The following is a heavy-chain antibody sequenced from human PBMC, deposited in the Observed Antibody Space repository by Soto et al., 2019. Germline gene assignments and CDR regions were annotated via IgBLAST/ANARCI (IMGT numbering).Heavy chain of an antibody. CDR3: ARSNSAWAYFDY. CDR2: INSDGSST. J-gene: IGHJ4*02. CDR1: GFTFSGYW. Sequence: PGGSLRLSCGASGFTFSGYWMHWVRQAPGKGLVWVSRINSDGSSTTYSDSVKGRFTISRDNAKNTLYLQMNSLRAEDTAVYYCARSNSAWAYFDYWGQGTLVTVSS. D-gene: IGHD6-19*01. V-gene: IGHV3-74*01.